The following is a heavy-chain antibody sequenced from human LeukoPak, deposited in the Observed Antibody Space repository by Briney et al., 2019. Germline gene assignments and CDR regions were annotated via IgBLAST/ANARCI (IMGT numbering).Heavy chain of an antibody. CDR3: ARADDYLLYAFDI. J-gene: IGHJ3*02. D-gene: IGHD3-10*01. CDR1: GFRFSSYG. Sequence: GRSLSLSCAASGFRFSSYGMHWVRQAPGKGLEWVAVISYDGSSKDYADSVKGRFTISRDIFKNTLSLQMTGLRPEDTAVYFCARADDYLLYAFDIWGQGTMVTVTS. CDR2: ISYDGSSK. V-gene: IGHV3-30*19.